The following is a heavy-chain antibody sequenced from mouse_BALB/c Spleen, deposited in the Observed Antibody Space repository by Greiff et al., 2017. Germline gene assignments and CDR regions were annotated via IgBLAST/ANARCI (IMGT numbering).Heavy chain of an antibody. Sequence: DVKLQESGPGLVKPSQSLSLTCTVTGYSITSDYAWNWIRQFPGNKLEWMGYISYSGSTSYNPSLKSRISITRDTSKNQFFLQLNSVTTEDTATYYCARSHYDENAMDYWGQGTSVTVSS. J-gene: IGHJ4*01. V-gene: IGHV3-2*02. CDR1: GYSITSDYA. D-gene: IGHD2-4*01. CDR2: ISYSGST. CDR3: ARSHYDENAMDY.